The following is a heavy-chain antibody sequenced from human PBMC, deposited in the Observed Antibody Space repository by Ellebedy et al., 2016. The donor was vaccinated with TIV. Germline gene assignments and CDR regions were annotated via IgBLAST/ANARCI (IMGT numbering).Heavy chain of an antibody. CDR2: IYYSGST. CDR3: AREIAVAGSYFDY. J-gene: IGHJ4*02. Sequence: SETLSLTXTVSGGSISRSSYYWGWIRQPPGKGLEWIGSIYYSGSTYYNPSLKSRVTISVDTSKNQFSLKLSSVTAADTVVYYCAREIAVAGSYFDYWGQGTLVTVSS. D-gene: IGHD6-19*01. CDR1: GGSISRSSYY. V-gene: IGHV4-39*01.